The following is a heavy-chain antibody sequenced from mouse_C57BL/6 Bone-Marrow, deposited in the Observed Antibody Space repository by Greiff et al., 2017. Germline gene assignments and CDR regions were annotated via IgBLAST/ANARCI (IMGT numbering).Heavy chain of an antibody. CDR2: ICPRSGNT. J-gene: IGHJ2*01. CDR1: GYTFTSYG. Sequence: VQLQQSGAELARPGASVKLSCKASGYTFTSYGISWVKQRPGQGLEWIGEICPRSGNTYSTEKFKGQATLTADKSSSTAYMVHRSVTSKDSVVYYVARGGYYGSSDYWGQGTTLTVSS. D-gene: IGHD1-1*01. CDR3: ARGGYYGSSDY. V-gene: IGHV1-81*01.